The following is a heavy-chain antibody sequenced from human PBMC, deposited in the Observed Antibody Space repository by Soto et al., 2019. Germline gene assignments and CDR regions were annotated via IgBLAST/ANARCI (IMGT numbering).Heavy chain of an antibody. D-gene: IGHD3-10*01. CDR3: ATHQGYYGSGSYCFDY. J-gene: IGHJ4*02. Sequence: SETLSLTCTVSGGSISTSSWNWIRQAPGKGLEWIGCVYYTGNTNYNPSLKSRVTMSLDTSKNQFSLKLSSMTAADAAVYYCATHQGYYGSGSYCFDYWGLGTQVTVSS. CDR2: VYYTGNT. CDR1: GGSISTSS. V-gene: IGHV4-59*08.